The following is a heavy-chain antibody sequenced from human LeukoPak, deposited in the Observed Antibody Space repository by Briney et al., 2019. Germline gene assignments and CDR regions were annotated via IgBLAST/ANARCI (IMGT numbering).Heavy chain of an antibody. CDR2: IIPIFGTA. V-gene: IGHV1-69*13. CDR3: ARGVPYYDFWSARGQHAFDI. J-gene: IGHJ3*02. Sequence: ASVKVSCKASGGTFSSYAISWVRQAPGQGLEWMGGIIPIFGTANYAQKFQGRVTITADESTSTAYMELSSLRSEDTAVYYCARGVPYYDFWSARGQHAFDIWGQGPMVTVSS. D-gene: IGHD3-3*01. CDR1: GGTFSSYA.